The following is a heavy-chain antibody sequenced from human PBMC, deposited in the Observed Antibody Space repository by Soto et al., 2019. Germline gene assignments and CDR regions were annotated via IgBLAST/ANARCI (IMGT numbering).Heavy chain of an antibody. D-gene: IGHD6-25*01. CDR1: GYTLTDYY. CDR2: INPHTGDT. CDR3: AREGGAAPGARREWYLDL. Sequence: QVHLVQSGAEVKKPGASVTVSCKTSGYTLTDYYMHWERQAPGQGLEWMAWINPHTGDTGIAERFQGRVTMNRDTSTNTAHMGLTSLTSDDTAIYYCAREGGAAPGARREWYLDLWGRGSLVTVSS. V-gene: IGHV1-2*02. J-gene: IGHJ2*01.